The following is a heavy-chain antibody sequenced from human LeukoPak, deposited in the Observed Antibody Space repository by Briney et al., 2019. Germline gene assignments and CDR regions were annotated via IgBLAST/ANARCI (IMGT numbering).Heavy chain of an antibody. CDR2: IYPGDSDT. V-gene: IGHV5-51*01. D-gene: IGHD1/OR15-1a*01. CDR3: ARMHMGGTRTDDFDI. Sequence: GESLKISCKGSGYSFTSYWIGWVRQMPGKGLEWMGIIYPGDSDTRYSPSFQGQVTISADKSISTAYLQWSSLKASDTAMYYCARMHMGGTRTDDFDIWGQGTMVTVSS. CDR1: GYSFTSYW. J-gene: IGHJ3*02.